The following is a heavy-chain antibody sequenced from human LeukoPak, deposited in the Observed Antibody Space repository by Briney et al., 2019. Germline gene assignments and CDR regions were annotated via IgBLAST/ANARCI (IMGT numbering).Heavy chain of an antibody. CDR3: ARGGSGQPIAN. J-gene: IGHJ1*01. CDR2: ISTYNGKT. Sequence: ASVKVFCKASGYTFTSYGISWMRQAPGQGLESMGRISTYNGKTNYVQKLQGRVTMTTDTSTSTAYMELRSLRSDDTGVYYCARGGSGQPIANWGQGTLVSVSS. D-gene: IGHD1-14*01. V-gene: IGHV1-18*01. CDR1: GYTFTSYG.